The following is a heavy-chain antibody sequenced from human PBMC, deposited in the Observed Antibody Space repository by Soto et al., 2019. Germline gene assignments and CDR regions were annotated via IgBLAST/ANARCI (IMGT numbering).Heavy chain of an antibody. D-gene: IGHD4-17*01. J-gene: IGHJ4*01. V-gene: IGHV3-15*01. CDR3: TTGIYVNYVQEY. CDR2: IKSKTDGGTT. Sequence: GGSLRLSCAASGFTFSNAWMSWVRQAPGKGLEWVGRIKSKTDGGTTDYAAPVKGRFTISRDDSKNTLYLQMNSLKTEDTAVYYGTTGIYVNYVQEYGGQGTLVTVSS. CDR1: GFTFSNAW.